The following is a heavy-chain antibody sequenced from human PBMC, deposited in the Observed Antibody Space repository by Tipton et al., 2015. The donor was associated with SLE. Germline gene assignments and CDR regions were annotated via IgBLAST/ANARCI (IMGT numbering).Heavy chain of an antibody. CDR3: ARLGTGIFDY. Sequence: TLSLTCTISSGSISTYHWSWLRQPPGKGLEWIGYIHHSGSINYNPSLRSQVTMSMDTSKNQFSLKLSSVTAADTAVYYCARLGTGIFDYWGQGTLVTVSS. CDR1: SGSISTYH. CDR2: IHHSGSI. V-gene: IGHV4-59*01. D-gene: IGHD1-1*01. J-gene: IGHJ4*02.